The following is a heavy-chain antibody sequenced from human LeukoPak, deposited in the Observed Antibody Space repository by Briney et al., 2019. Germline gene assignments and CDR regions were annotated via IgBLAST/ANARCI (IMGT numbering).Heavy chain of an antibody. CDR3: ARGRNTGRQFYFDY. J-gene: IGHJ4*02. CDR1: GFTFSSSG. CDR2: ITGSGGST. Sequence: GGSLRLSCAASGFTFSSSGMGWVRQAPGKGLECVSPITGSGGSTSYTDSVKGRFTISRDNSKNTLYMQMNSLRAEDTAVYYCARGRNTGRQFYFDYWGQGTLVTVAS. D-gene: IGHD5-18*01. V-gene: IGHV3-23*01.